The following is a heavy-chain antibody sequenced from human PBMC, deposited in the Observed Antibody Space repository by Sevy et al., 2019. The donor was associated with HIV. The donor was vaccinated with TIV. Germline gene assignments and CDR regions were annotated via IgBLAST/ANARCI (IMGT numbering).Heavy chain of an antibody. CDR3: ARDRAGVVGATAGKNYYYCGMDV. D-gene: IGHD1-26*01. Sequence: GGSLRLSCAASGFTFSSYAMHWVRQAPGKGLEWVAVISYDGSNKYYADSVKGRFTIFRGNSKDTLYLQMNSLRAEDTDVYYCARDRAGVVGATAGKNYYYCGMDVWGQGTTVTVSS. CDR1: GFTFSSYA. V-gene: IGHV3-30*04. J-gene: IGHJ6*02. CDR2: ISYDGSNK.